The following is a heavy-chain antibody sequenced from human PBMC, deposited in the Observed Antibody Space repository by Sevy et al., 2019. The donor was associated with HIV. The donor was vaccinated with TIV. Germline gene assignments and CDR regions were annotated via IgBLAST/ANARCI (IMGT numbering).Heavy chain of an antibody. J-gene: IGHJ4*02. CDR1: GFTFRNYA. CDR2: LSGTGGST. Sequence: GGSLRLSCAASGFTFRNYAMSWVRQAPGKGLEWVSALSGTGGSTYYADSVKGRFTISRDNSTNTLYLQMNSLRVEDTAVYYCAKDLDIVAVAAAIRLSYWGQGTLVTVSS. CDR3: AKDLDIVAVAAAIRLSY. V-gene: IGHV3-23*01. D-gene: IGHD2-2*01.